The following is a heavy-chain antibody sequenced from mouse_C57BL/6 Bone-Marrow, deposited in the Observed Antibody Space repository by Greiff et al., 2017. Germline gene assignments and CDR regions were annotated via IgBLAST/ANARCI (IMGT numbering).Heavy chain of an antibody. CDR1: GYTFTSYG. V-gene: IGHV1-81*01. CDR2: IYPRSGNT. J-gene: IGHJ4*01. CDR3: ARSAIYYYFMDY. Sequence: QVQLQQSGAELARPGVSVKLSCKASGYTFTSYGISWVKQRTGQGLEWIGEIYPRSGNTYYNEKFKGKATLTADKSSSTAYMELRSLTSEDSAVYFCARSAIYYYFMDYWGQGTSVTVSS.